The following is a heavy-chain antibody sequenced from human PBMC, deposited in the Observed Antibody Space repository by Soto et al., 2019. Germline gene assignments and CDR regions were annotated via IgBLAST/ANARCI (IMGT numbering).Heavy chain of an antibody. J-gene: IGHJ6*02. D-gene: IGHD3-22*01. Sequence: ASVKVSCKASGYTFTSYYMHWVRQAPGQGLERMGLINPSGGSTSYAQKFQGRVTMTRDTSTSTVYMELSSLRSEDTAVYYCARDDYDSSGYYDPPLSYYGMDVWGQGTTVTVSS. CDR3: ARDDYDSSGYYDPPLSYYGMDV. V-gene: IGHV1-46*01. CDR2: INPSGGST. CDR1: GYTFTSYY.